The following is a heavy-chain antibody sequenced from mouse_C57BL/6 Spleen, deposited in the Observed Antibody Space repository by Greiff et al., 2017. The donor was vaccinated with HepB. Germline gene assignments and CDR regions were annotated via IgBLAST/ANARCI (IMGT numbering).Heavy chain of an antibody. Sequence: VQRVESGPGLVKPSQSLSLPCSVPGYSITSGYYWNWIRQFPGNTLEWMGYISYDGSNNYNPSLKNRISITRDPSKNQFFLKLNSVTTEDTATSDCARGEDYYGSSYWYFDVWGTGTTVTVSS. CDR2: ISYDGSN. CDR3: ARGEDYYGSSYWYFDV. CDR1: GYSITSGYY. D-gene: IGHD1-1*01. J-gene: IGHJ1*03. V-gene: IGHV3-6*01.